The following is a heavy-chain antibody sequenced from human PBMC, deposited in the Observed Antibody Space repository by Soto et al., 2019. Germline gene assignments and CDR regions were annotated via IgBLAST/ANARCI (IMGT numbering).Heavy chain of an antibody. Sequence: PSETLSLTCTVSGYSISSYYWTWIRQPPGKGLEWIAFIYYGGSTNYNPSLKSRVTISVDTSKNQFSLNLNSVTAADTAVYYCARPGRDWGSLEYWGQGTRVTVSS. D-gene: IGHD7-27*01. CDR3: ARPGRDWGSLEY. CDR2: IYYGGST. V-gene: IGHV4-59*08. J-gene: IGHJ4*02. CDR1: GYSISSYY.